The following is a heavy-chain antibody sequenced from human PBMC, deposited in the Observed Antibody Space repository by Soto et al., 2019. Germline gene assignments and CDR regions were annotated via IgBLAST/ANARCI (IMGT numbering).Heavy chain of an antibody. Sequence: ASVKVSCKASGYTFTSYAMHWVRQAPGQRLEWMGWINAGNGNTKYSQKFQGRVTITRDTSASTAYMELSSLRSEDTAVYYCATGGSHAWELLWIWGQGTLVTVSS. J-gene: IGHJ4*02. CDR2: INAGNGNT. V-gene: IGHV1-3*01. D-gene: IGHD1-26*01. CDR3: ATGGSHAWELLWI. CDR1: GYTFTSYA.